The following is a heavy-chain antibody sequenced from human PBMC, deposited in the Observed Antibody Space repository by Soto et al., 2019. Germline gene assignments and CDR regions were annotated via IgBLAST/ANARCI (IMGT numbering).Heavy chain of an antibody. V-gene: IGHV4-59*01. CDR3: ARDGGSYFAIDY. J-gene: IGHJ4*02. D-gene: IGHD1-26*01. CDR1: GGSISSYY. CDR2: IYYSGST. Sequence: SEILSLTCTVSGGSISSYYLSWIRQPPGKGLEWIGYIYYSGSTNYNPSLKSRVTISVDTSKNQFSLKLSSVTAADTAVYYCARDGGSYFAIDYWGQGTLVTVSS.